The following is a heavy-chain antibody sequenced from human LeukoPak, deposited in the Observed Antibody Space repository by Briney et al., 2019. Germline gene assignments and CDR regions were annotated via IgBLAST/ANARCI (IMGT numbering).Heavy chain of an antibody. CDR3: ARYPTRRITMVRGVIAWFDP. CDR1: GGSISSGSYY. D-gene: IGHD3-10*01. CDR2: IYTSGST. J-gene: IGHJ5*02. V-gene: IGHV4-61*02. Sequence: SETLSLTCTVSGGSISSGSYYWSWIRQPAGKGLEWIGRIYTSGSTNYNPSLKSRVTISVDTSKNQFSLKLSSVTAADTAVYYCARYPTRRITMVRGVIAWFDPWGQGTLVTVSS.